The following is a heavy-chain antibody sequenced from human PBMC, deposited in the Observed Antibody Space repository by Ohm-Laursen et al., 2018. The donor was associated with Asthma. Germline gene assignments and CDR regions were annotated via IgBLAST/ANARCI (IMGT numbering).Heavy chain of an antibody. V-gene: IGHV3-21*01. Sequence: SLRLSCAASGYSFSLYSIHWIRQAPGKGLQWVASISTASTFIYYADSVRGRFTTSRDNAKNLVYLQMDSLRVDDTALYYCVRGPMGDSPYAFDVWGQGTTVTVSS. J-gene: IGHJ6*02. CDR1: GYSFSLYS. CDR3: VRGPMGDSPYAFDV. CDR2: ISTASTFI. D-gene: IGHD3-16*01.